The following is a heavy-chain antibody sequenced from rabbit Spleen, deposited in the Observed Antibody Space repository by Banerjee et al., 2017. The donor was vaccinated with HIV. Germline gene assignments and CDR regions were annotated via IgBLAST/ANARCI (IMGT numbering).Heavy chain of an antibody. CDR1: GLSFSSSYW. J-gene: IGHJ4*01. CDR2: IYTGSSGST. D-gene: IGHD3-1*01. Sequence: QSLEESGGDLVKPGASLTLTCTASGLSFSSSYWISWVRQAPGKGLEWIADIYTGSSGSTYYASWAKGRFTISKTSSTTVTLQMTSLTAADTATYFCARDNDDAGYDFTLWGPGTLVTVS. V-gene: IGHV1S40*01. CDR3: ARDNDDAGYDFTL.